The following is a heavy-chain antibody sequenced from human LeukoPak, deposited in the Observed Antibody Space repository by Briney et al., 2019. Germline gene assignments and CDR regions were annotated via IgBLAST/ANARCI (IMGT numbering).Heavy chain of an antibody. CDR3: ARGGVRFLEWKIRNAHYMDV. CDR2: IYYSGST. Sequence: SETLSLTCTVSGGSISSSSYYWGWIRQPPGKGLEWIGSIYYSGSTYYNPSLKSRVTISVDTSKNQFSLKLSSVTAADTAVYYCARGGVRFLEWKIRNAHYMDVWGKGTTVTVSS. CDR1: GGSISSSSYY. V-gene: IGHV4-39*01. J-gene: IGHJ6*03. D-gene: IGHD3-3*01.